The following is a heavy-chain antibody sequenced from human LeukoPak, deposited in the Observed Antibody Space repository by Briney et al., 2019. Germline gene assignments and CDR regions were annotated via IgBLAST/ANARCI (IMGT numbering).Heavy chain of an antibody. V-gene: IGHV1-8*02. D-gene: IGHD6-19*01. CDR1: GDTFRNYD. Sequence: GASVKVSCKASGDTFRNYDINWVRQATGQRLEWMGWLSPNSGRAGSAQKFQGRVTMTRDTSISTAYMELSRLRSDDTAVYYCARIRSVAGLDYWGQGTLVTVSS. CDR3: ARIRSVAGLDY. J-gene: IGHJ4*02. CDR2: LSPNSGRA.